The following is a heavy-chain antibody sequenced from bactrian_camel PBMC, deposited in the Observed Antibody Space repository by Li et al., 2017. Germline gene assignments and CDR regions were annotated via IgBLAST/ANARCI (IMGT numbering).Heavy chain of an antibody. CDR1: GYITSRRC. Sequence: HVQLVESGGGSVQAGGSLRLSCFAPGYITSRRCLGWFRQAPGKEREGVATIYSRDGTVDYADSVKGRFTISRDDAKNALYLQLNSLKTEDTAMYYCTREDPGAGRADWGQGTQVTVS. J-gene: IGHJ4*01. D-gene: IGHD6*01. CDR2: IYSRDGTV. CDR3: TREDPGAGRAD. V-gene: IGHV3S1*01.